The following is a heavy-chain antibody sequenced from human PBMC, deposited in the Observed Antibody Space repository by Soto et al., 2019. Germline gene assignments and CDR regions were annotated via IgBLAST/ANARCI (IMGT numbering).Heavy chain of an antibody. V-gene: IGHV3-53*01. D-gene: IGHD3-22*01. Sequence: EVQLVESGGGLIQPGGSLRASCAASGFTVSRSYMSWVRQAPGKGLEWVSVSYSGGRTNYADSVKGRFTISRDNSKNTLYLKMNSQRVADKAVYYCARDTYYYDSSGQPYWGQGTLVTVSS. CDR1: GFTVSRSY. CDR2: SYSGGRT. J-gene: IGHJ4*02. CDR3: ARDTYYYDSSGQPY.